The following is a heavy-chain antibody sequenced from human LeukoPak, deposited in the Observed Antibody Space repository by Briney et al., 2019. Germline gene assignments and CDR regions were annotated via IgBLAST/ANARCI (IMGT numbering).Heavy chain of an antibody. CDR3: ARSRAPSGSYLYYFDY. V-gene: IGHV1-18*01. J-gene: IGHJ4*02. Sequence: ASVKVSCKASGYTFTSYGISWVRQAPGQGLEWMGWISAYNGNTNYAQKLQGRVTMTTDTSTSTAYMELRSLRSDDTAVYYCARSRAPSGSYLYYFDYWGQGTLVTVSS. CDR2: ISAYNGNT. CDR1: GYTFTSYG. D-gene: IGHD1-26*01.